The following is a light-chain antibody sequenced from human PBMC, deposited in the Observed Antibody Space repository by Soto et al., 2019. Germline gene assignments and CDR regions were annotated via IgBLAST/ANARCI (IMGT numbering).Light chain of an antibody. V-gene: IGKV1-5*03. CDR1: QSIGSW. Sequence: DIQMTQSPSTLSASVGDRVTITCRASQSIGSWLAWYQQKPGKAPNLLIYKALSLERGVPSRFSGSGSGTEFTLTISSLQPDDFATYYCQQYNSYSWTFGQGTKVEI. CDR2: KAL. J-gene: IGKJ1*01. CDR3: QQYNSYSWT.